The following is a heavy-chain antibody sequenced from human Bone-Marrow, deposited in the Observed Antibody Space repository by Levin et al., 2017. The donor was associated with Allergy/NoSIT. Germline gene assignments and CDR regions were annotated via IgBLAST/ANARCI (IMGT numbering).Heavy chain of an antibody. V-gene: IGHV4-30-4*01. J-gene: IGHJ6*02. CDR3: GRRGSSLGWGMNV. D-gene: IGHD6-6*01. Sequence: SETLSLTCTVSGGSISGSDSYWTWIRQPPGKGLEWIGYINYSGSTYYNPSLKSRVSISVDTTKNQFSLKLSSARAADTAVYYCGRRGSSLGWGMNVWGQGTTVTVSS. CDR1: GGSISGSDSY. CDR2: INYSGST.